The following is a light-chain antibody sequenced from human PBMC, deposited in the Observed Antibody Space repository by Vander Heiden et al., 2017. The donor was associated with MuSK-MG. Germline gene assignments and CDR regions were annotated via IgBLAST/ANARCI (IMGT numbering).Light chain of an antibody. CDR2: AAS. CDR1: QSISSY. Sequence: DIQMTQSPSSLSASVGDRVTITCRASQSISSYLNWYQQKPGKAPKLLIYAASSLQRGVPSRFSGSGYGTDFTLTISRLQPEDFATYYCQQNYSNPLYTFGPGTKLEIK. J-gene: IGKJ2*01. V-gene: IGKV1-39*01. CDR3: QQNYSNPLYT.